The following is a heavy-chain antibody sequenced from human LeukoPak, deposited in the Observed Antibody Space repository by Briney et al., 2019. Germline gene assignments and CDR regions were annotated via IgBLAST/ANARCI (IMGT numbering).Heavy chain of an antibody. V-gene: IGHV6-1*01. Sequence: SQTLSLTCAISGDNVSSKSAAWNWIRQSPSRGLEWLVRTYYRSKWSSGYAESVKSRLTISPDISKNQFSLQLRSVTPEDTAMYYCERPKTGGTFDYGGRGALATVSS. CDR2: TYYRSKWSS. CDR3: ERPKTGGTFDY. CDR1: GDNVSSKSAA. D-gene: IGHD1/OR15-1a*01. J-gene: IGHJ4*02.